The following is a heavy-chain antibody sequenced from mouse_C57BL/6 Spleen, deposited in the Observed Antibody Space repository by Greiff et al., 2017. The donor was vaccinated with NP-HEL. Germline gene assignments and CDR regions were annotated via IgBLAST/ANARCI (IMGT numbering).Heavy chain of an antibody. CDR3: ARTITTVVAPGYFDV. V-gene: IGHV1-80*01. CDR2: IYPGDGDT. J-gene: IGHJ1*03. D-gene: IGHD1-1*01. CDR1: GYAFSSYW. Sequence: QVQLQQSGAELVKPGASVKISCKASGYAFSSYWMNWVKQRPGKGLEWIGQIYPGDGDTNYNGKFKGKATLTADKSSSTAYMQLSSLTSEDSAVYFCARTITTVVAPGYFDVWGTGTTVTVSS.